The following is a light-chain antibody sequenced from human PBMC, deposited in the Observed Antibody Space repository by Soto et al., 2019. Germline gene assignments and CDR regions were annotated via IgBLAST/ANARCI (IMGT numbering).Light chain of an antibody. CDR2: DAS. CDR1: QSVSSY. CDR3: QQRSNWPRWT. J-gene: IGKJ1*01. V-gene: IGKV3-11*01. Sequence: PGERATLSCRASQSVSSYLAWYQQKPGQAPRLLIYDASNRATGVPARFSGSGSGTDFTLTISSLEPEDFAVYYCQQRSNWPRWTFGQGTKVEIK.